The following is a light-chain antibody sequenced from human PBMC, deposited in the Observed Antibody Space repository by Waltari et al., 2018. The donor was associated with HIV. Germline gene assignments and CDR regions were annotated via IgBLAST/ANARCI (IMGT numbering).Light chain of an antibody. J-gene: IGLJ1*01. CDR1: SSDVGGYKY. Sequence: QSALTQPASVSGSPGQSIPISCTGTSSDVGGYKYDSWYQQHPGKAPKLMIYDVSKRPSGVSNRFSGSKSGNTASLTISGLQAEDEADYYCCSYAGSSTYVFGTGTKVTVL. V-gene: IGLV2-23*02. CDR3: CSYAGSSTYV. CDR2: DVS.